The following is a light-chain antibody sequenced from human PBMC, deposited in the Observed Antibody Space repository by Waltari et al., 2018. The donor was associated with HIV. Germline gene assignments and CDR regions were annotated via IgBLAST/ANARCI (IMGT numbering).Light chain of an antibody. CDR3: QQSHSTSFT. CDR1: QSISRF. Sequence: DIQMTQSPSSLSASVGDRVTITCRASQSISRFLNWFQQKSGRAPKLLISAASRLQSGVPSRCSGSGSGTDFTLTISSLQPEDFAIYYCQQSHSTSFTFGGGTKVEIK. CDR2: AAS. J-gene: IGKJ4*01. V-gene: IGKV1-39*01.